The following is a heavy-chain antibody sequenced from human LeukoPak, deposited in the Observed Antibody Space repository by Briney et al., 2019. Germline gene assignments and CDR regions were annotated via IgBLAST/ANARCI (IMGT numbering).Heavy chain of an antibody. V-gene: IGHV4-34*01. CDR3: ARESLISPFFRDY. CDR1: GGSFSGYY. J-gene: IGHJ4*02. D-gene: IGHD3-10*01. Sequence: SETLSLTCAVYGGSFSGYYWSWIRQPPGKGLEWIGEINHSGSTNYNPSLKSRVTISVDTSKNQFSLKLSSVTAADTAVYYCARESLISPFFRDYWGQGTLVTVSS. CDR2: INHSGST.